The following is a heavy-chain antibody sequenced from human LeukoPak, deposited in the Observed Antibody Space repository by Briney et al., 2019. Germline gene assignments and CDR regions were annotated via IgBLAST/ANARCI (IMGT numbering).Heavy chain of an antibody. CDR3: VKDGGYSSSCYYFDY. V-gene: IGHV3-23*01. CDR2: ISASGGST. CDR1: GFTFSSYA. D-gene: IGHD6-13*01. J-gene: IGHJ4*02. Sequence: GGSLRLSCAASGFTFSSYAMSWVRRAPGRGLEWVSGISASGGSTYYADSVKGRFIISRENSKNTLYLQMSSLRAEDTAIYYCVKDGGYSSSCYYFDYWGQGTLVTVSS.